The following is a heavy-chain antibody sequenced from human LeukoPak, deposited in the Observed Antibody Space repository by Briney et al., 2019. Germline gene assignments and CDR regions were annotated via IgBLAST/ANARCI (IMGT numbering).Heavy chain of an antibody. Sequence: SETLSLXCTVSGGSISSSSSYWGWIRQPPGKGLEWIGSISYSGSTYYNPSLKSRVTISVDTSKNQFSLKVSSVTAADTAVYYCARLRWYGDYWGQGTLVTVSS. D-gene: IGHD6-13*01. CDR2: ISYSGST. CDR1: GGSISSSSSY. J-gene: IGHJ4*02. V-gene: IGHV4-39*01. CDR3: ARLRWYGDY.